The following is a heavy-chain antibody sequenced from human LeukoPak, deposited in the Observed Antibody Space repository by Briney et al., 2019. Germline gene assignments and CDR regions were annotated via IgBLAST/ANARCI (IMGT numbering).Heavy chain of an antibody. CDR1: GFTFNRYR. D-gene: IGHD3-22*01. CDR3: ARGPSYYDSSGYSDY. Sequence: GGSLRLSCAASGFTFNRYRMHWVRQAPGKGLVWVSRINSDGSSTSYADSVKGRFTISRDNAKNTLYLQMNSLRAEDTAVYYCARGPSYYDSSGYSDYWGQGTLVTVSS. J-gene: IGHJ4*02. V-gene: IGHV3-74*01. CDR2: INSDGSST.